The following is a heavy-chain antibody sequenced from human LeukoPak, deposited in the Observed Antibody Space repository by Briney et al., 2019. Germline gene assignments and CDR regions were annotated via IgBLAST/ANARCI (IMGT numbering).Heavy chain of an antibody. J-gene: IGHJ3*02. V-gene: IGHV3-74*01. CDR3: ARAPVGYYYDSSGYPDI. D-gene: IGHD3-22*01. CDR2: INSDGSSR. Sequence: GGSLRLSCAASGFTFSNYWMHWVRQAPGKGLVWVSRINSDGSSRNYADSVKGRFTISRDNSKNTLYLQMNSLRAEDTAVYYCARAPVGYYYDSSGYPDIWGQGTMVTVSS. CDR1: GFTFSNYW.